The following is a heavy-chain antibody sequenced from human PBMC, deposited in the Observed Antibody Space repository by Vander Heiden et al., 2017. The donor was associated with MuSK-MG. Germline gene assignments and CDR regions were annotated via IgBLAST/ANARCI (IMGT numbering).Heavy chain of an antibody. CDR2: FGGSGGLT. CDR3: VKREPIMFRGVTWGPFHI. CDR1: APHFRTDA. Sequence: EVPVLDPGRRLVHLWWALRLFSLAPAPHFRTDAVSWVRRAAGKGVWWVSTFGGSGGLTYYTDSGRGRFTISRDTAKNTLYLQMNSLRVEDTAIYYCVKREPIMFRGVTWGPFHIWGQGTMVTVSS. J-gene: IGHJ3*02. D-gene: IGHD3-10*01. V-gene: IGHV3-23*01.